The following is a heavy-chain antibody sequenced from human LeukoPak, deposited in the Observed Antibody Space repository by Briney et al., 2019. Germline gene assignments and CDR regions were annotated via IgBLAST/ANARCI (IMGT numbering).Heavy chain of an antibody. CDR2: INAGNGNT. CDR3: ARALGIVYSRPFDY. V-gene: IGHV1-3*01. J-gene: IGHJ4*02. CDR1: GYTFTSYA. Sequence: GASVKVSCKASGYTFTSYAMHWVRQAPGQRLEWMGWINAGNGNTKYSQKLQGRVTITRDTSASTAYMELRSLISEDTAVYYCARALGIVYSRPFDYWGQGTLVTVSS. D-gene: IGHD3-22*01.